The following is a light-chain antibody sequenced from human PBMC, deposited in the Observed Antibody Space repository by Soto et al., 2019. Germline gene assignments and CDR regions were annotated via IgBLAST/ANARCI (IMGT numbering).Light chain of an antibody. V-gene: IGKV3-15*01. CDR1: QSVSSN. Sequence: TVMTQSPATLSVSPGEGATLSCRASQSVSSNLAWYQQKPGRAPRLLIYGASTRATGIPARFSGSGSGAEFSLTISALQSEDFAVYYCQQYSNWPLTFGGGTKVEIK. J-gene: IGKJ4*01. CDR3: QQYSNWPLT. CDR2: GAS.